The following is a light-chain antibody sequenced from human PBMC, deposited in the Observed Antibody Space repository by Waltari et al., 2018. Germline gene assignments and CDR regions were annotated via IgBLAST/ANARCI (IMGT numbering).Light chain of an antibody. J-gene: IGLJ1*01. Sequence: QSALTQPASVSGSPGQSITIPCTGTSSDVGSYTLVSWYQQHPGKAPKLMIYEVNKRPSGISNRFSGSKSGNTASLTISGLQAEDEADYYCCSYAGSSTFYVFGTGTKVTVL. CDR2: EVN. V-gene: IGLV2-23*02. CDR1: SSDVGSYTL. CDR3: CSYAGSSTFYV.